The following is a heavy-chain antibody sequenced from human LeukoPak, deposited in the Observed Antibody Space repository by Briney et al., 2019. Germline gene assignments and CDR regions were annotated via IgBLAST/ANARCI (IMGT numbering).Heavy chain of an antibody. CDR1: GGSISSYY. Sequence: SETLSLTCTVSGGSISSYYWSWIRRPPGKGLEWIGYIYYSGTTNYNPSLKSRVTISVDTSKNQSSLKLSSVTAADTAVYYCARGVYIAAAQYGYWGQGTLVTVSS. D-gene: IGHD6-13*01. CDR2: IYYSGTT. J-gene: IGHJ4*02. CDR3: ARGVYIAAAQYGY. V-gene: IGHV4-59*01.